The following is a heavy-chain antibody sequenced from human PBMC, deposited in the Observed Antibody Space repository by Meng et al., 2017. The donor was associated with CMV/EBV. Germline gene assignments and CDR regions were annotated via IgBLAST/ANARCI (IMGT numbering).Heavy chain of an antibody. CDR1: GYSFTSYW. CDR2: IYPGDSDT. D-gene: IGHD5-24*01. J-gene: IGHJ6*02. V-gene: IGHV5-51*01. Sequence: GAPLRLSCTGSGYSFTSYWIGWVRQMPGKGLEWMGIIYPGDSDTSYSPSFQGQVTIPADKSISTAYLQWSSLKASDTAMYYCARHVVKDGYYYYYGMDVWGQGTTVTVSS. CDR3: ARHVVKDGYYYYYGMDV.